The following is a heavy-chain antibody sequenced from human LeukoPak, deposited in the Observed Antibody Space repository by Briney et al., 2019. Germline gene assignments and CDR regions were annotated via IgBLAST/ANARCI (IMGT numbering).Heavy chain of an antibody. CDR2: ISWNSGSI. CDR1: GFTFDDYA. V-gene: IGHV3-9*01. Sequence: GRSLRLSCAASGFTFDDYAMHWVRQVPGKGLEWVPGISWNSGSIGYADSVKGRFTISRDNAKNSLYLQMNSLRAEDTALYCCAKGSSSLDLDYWGQGTPVTVSS. CDR3: AKGSSSLDLDY. J-gene: IGHJ4*02. D-gene: IGHD3-16*02.